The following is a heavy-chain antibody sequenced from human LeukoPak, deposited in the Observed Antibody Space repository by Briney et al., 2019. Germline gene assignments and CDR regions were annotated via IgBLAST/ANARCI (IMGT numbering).Heavy chain of an antibody. Sequence: ASVKVSCKASGYTFTGYYMHWVRQAPGQGLAWMGWINPDSGGTNYAQNFQGRLTMTRDTSISTVYMELSSLRFDDTAIYYCAREKAITTSAAFDYWGQGALVTVSS. J-gene: IGHJ4*02. CDR3: AREKAITTSAAFDY. CDR1: GYTFTGYY. V-gene: IGHV1-2*02. CDR2: INPDSGGT. D-gene: IGHD3-22*01.